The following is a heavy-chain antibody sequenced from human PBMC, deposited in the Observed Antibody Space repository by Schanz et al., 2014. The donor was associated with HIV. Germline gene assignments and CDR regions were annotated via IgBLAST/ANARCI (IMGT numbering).Heavy chain of an antibody. Sequence: QVQLVQSGAEVKKPGASVKVSCKASGYTFTGYYMHWVRQAPGQGLEWMGWISAYNGNTNYAQKVQGRVTMTTDTSTSTAYMELRSLTSDDTAVYYCARGDHFGTPQLGFYGLDVWGQGTTVTVSS. D-gene: IGHD2-2*01. CDR3: ARGDHFGTPQLGFYGLDV. CDR2: ISAYNGNT. V-gene: IGHV1-18*04. CDR1: GYTFTGYY. J-gene: IGHJ6*02.